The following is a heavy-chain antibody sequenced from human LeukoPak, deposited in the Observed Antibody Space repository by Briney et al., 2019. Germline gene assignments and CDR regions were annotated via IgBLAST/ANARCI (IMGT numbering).Heavy chain of an antibody. CDR2: INQGGTER. J-gene: IGHJ4*02. Sequence: GGSLRLSCAASGFTFSTYWMSWVRQAPGKGLEWVANINQGGTERYVDSVKGRFTISRDNAKNSLYLQMNSLRAEDTAVYYCVREDSYSNGWYGPDYWGQGTLVTVSS. V-gene: IGHV3-7*05. CDR1: GFTFSTYW. D-gene: IGHD6-19*01. CDR3: VREDSYSNGWYGPDY.